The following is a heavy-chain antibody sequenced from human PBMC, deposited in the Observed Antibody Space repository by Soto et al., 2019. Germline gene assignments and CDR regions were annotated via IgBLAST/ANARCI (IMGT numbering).Heavy chain of an antibody. V-gene: IGHV5-10-1*01. CDR1: GYSFTSYC. D-gene: IGHD6-19*01. CDR3: ARRVAVAGYYGMDV. CDR2: IDPSDSYT. J-gene: IGHJ6*02. Sequence: CKASGYSFTSYCISWVRHMPGKGLEWMGRIDPSDSYTNYSPSFQGHVTISADKSISTAYLQWSSLKASDTAMYYCARRVAVAGYYGMDVWGQGTTVTVSS.